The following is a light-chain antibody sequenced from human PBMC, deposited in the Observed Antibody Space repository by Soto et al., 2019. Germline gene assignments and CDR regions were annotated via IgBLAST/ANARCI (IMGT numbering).Light chain of an antibody. CDR3: QQTYSTPQT. CDR1: QTISRF. V-gene: IGKV1-39*01. J-gene: IGKJ1*01. Sequence: DIQMTQSPPSLSASVGDRVTITCRASQTISRFLNWYQQKPGKAPKLLIYAASSLQSGVPSRFSGSGSGTDFTLAISSLQSEDLATYYCQQTYSTPQTFGQGTKVEIK. CDR2: AAS.